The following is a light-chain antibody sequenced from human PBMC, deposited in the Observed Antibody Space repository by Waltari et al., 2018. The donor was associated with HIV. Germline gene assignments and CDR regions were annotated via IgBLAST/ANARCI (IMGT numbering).Light chain of an antibody. CDR1: PSVSSN. Sequence: EIVMTQSPATLSVSPGERATLSCRASPSVSSNLAWYQQKPGQAPRLLIYGASTRATGIPDRFSGSWSVTEFTLTISSLQSEDFAVYYCQQYNKALGQGTKVEIK. J-gene: IGKJ1*01. V-gene: IGKV3-15*01. CDR3: QQYNKA. CDR2: GAS.